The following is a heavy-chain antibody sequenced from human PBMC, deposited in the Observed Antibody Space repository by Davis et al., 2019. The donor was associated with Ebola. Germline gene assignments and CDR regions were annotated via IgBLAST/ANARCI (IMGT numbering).Heavy chain of an antibody. CDR3: TRNEPKGVQIRDV. V-gene: IGHV3-33*01. J-gene: IGHJ6*02. CDR2: IWYDGSNK. CDR1: GFTFSSYG. Sequence: GESLKISCAASGFTFSSYGMHWVRQAPGTGLEWVAVIWYDGSNKYYADSVKGRFTISRDNSKNTLYLQMNSLKTEDTAVYYCTRNEPKGVQIRDVWGQGTTVTVSS. D-gene: IGHD2-8*01.